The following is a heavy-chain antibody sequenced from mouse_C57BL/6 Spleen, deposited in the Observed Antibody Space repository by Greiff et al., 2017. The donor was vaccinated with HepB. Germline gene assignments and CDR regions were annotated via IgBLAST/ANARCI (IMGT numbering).Heavy chain of an antibody. Sequence: EVQLQQSGPELVKPGASVKISCKASGYTFTDYYMNWVKQSHGKSLEWIGDINPNNGGTSYNQKFKGKATLTVDKSSSTAYMELRSLTSEDSAVYYCAQIYYDYDGDYWGQGTTLTVSS. CDR1: GYTFTDYY. D-gene: IGHD2-4*01. CDR3: AQIYYDYDGDY. V-gene: IGHV1-26*01. J-gene: IGHJ2*01. CDR2: INPNNGGT.